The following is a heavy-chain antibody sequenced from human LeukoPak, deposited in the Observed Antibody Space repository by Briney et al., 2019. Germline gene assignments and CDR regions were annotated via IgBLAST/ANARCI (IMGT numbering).Heavy chain of an antibody. Sequence: GGSLRLSCAASGFTVSSNYMSWVRQAPGKGLEWVSAISGSGGSTYYADSVKGRFTISRDNSKNTLYLQMNSLRAEDTAVHYCARGGTGYSGYNWGLDPWGQGTLVTVSS. CDR3: ARGGTGYSGYNWGLDP. V-gene: IGHV3-23*01. J-gene: IGHJ5*02. CDR1: GFTVSSNY. D-gene: IGHD5-12*01. CDR2: ISGSGGST.